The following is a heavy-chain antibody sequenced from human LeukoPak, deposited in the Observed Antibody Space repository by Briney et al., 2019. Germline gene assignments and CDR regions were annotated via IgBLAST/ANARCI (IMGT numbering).Heavy chain of an antibody. D-gene: IGHD4-23*01. J-gene: IGHJ1*01. CDR2: ISYDGSNK. CDR3: ARDRGGNSAEYFQH. V-gene: IGHV3-30*04. CDR1: GFTFSSYA. Sequence: PGGSLRLSCAASGFTFSSYAMHWVRQAPGKGLEWVAVISYDGSNKYYADSVKGRFTISRDNSKNTLYLQMNSLRAEDTAVYYCARDRGGNSAEYFQHWGQGTLVTVSS.